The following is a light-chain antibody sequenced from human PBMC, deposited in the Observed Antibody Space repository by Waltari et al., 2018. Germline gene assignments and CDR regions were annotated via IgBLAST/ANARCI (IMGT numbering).Light chain of an antibody. CDR2: DAS. Sequence: EIVWTQSPATLPLSPGERATLPCRASQSVSSYLAWYQQKPGKAPRLLSYDASNRATGIPARFSGSGSGTDFTLTISSLEPEDFAVYYCQQRSHWPTFGGGTKVEIK. V-gene: IGKV3-11*01. J-gene: IGKJ4*01. CDR3: QQRSHWPT. CDR1: QSVSSY.